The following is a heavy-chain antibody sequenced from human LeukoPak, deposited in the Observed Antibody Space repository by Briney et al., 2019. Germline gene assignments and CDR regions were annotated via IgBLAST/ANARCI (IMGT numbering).Heavy chain of an antibody. D-gene: IGHD4-11*01. CDR1: GFTFNNNW. J-gene: IGHJ5*02. CDR2: IKQDGSEK. Sequence: PGGSLRLSCAASGFTFNNNWMIWVRQAPGKGLEWVTTIKQDGSEKYYVDSVKGRFTVSRDNAKDSLYLQMNSLRAEDTAVYYCARGSTYSPNWFDPWGQGTLVTVSS. CDR3: ARGSTYSPNWFDP. V-gene: IGHV3-7*01.